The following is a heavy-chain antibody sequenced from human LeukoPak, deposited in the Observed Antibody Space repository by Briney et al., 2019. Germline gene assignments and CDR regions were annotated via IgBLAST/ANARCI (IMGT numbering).Heavy chain of an antibody. V-gene: IGHV1-69*05. CDR1: GGTFNNST. CDR3: ARDVHGDYGSGWFDP. D-gene: IGHD4-17*01. CDR2: IIPLFGTA. J-gene: IGHJ5*02. Sequence: SSLKVSCKTSGGTFNNSTISWVRQAPGHGLEWLGGIIPLFGTAGYAQKFQGRVTITKDESTRTVYLELTSLTSDDTAVYYCARDVHGDYGSGWFDPWGQGTLVSVSS.